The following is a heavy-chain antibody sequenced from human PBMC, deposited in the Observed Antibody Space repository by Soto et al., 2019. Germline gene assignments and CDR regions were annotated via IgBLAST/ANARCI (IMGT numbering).Heavy chain of an antibody. V-gene: IGHV1-69*12. Sequence: QVQLAQSGAEVKKPGSSVKVSCKTSGGTFSSYAITWVRQAPGQGLEWMGGIIPIFGTANYSQKFQGRVTITGDESTRTAYMELNSLRSEDTAVYYCARGRGVAIYESSNTWGQGTLVTVS. CDR3: ARGRGVAIYESSNT. CDR1: GGTFSSYA. D-gene: IGHD3-22*01. CDR2: IIPIFGTA. J-gene: IGHJ4*02.